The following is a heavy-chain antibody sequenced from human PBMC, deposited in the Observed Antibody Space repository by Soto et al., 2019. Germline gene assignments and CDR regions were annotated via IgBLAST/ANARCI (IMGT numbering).Heavy chain of an antibody. D-gene: IGHD6-19*01. CDR3: ATPKGGWYPPFDY. Sequence: QVQLVESGGGVVQPGRSLRLSCAASGFTFSSYGMHWVRQAPGKGLEWVAVISYDGSNKYYADSVKVRFTISGDNSKNRMYLQMNSLRAEATAVYYCATPKGGWYPPFDYWGQGTMVTVSS. CDR1: GFTFSSYG. CDR2: ISYDGSNK. J-gene: IGHJ4*02. V-gene: IGHV3-30*03.